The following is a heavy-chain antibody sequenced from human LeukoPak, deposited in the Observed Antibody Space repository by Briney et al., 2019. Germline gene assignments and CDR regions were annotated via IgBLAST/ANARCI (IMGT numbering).Heavy chain of an antibody. CDR3: ATETNGRHYDY. CDR1: GLTFSTSG. D-gene: IGHD1-14*01. V-gene: IGHV3-21*06. CDR2: IGPTGSDR. J-gene: IGHJ4*02. Sequence: GGSLRLSCTTSGLTFSTSGFNWVRQAPGKGLEWVASIGPTGSDRYHADSIKGRFTISRDNANNFLYLQMDSLRAEDTAVYYCATETNGRHYDYWGQGTLLTVSS.